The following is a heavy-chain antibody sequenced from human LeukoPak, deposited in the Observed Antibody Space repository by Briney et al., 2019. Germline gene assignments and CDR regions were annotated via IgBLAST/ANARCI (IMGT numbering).Heavy chain of an antibody. CDR3: AIPSRGYSYGYDS. J-gene: IGHJ4*02. CDR2: IGGSGGST. Sequence: GGSLRLSCAASGFTFSNYAMSWVRQAPGKGLEGVSDIGGSGGSTYYADSVKGRFTISRDNSKNTLYLQMTSLRAEETAVYYCAIPSRGYSYGYDSWGQGTLVTVSS. CDR1: GFTFSNYA. V-gene: IGHV3-23*01. D-gene: IGHD5-18*01.